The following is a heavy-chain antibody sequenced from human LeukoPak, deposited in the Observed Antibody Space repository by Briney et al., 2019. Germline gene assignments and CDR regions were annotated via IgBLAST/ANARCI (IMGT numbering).Heavy chain of an antibody. CDR3: ARGGSGWYGYYYYGMDV. D-gene: IGHD6-19*01. CDR2: MNPNSGYT. CDR1: GYTFTSYG. J-gene: IGHJ6*02. V-gene: IGHV1-8*02. Sequence: ASVKVSCKASGYTFTSYGIRWVRQAPGQGLEWMGWMNPNSGYTGYAQKFQGRVTMTRNTSISTAYMELSSLRSEDTAVYYCARGGSGWYGYYYYGMDVWGQGTTVTVSS.